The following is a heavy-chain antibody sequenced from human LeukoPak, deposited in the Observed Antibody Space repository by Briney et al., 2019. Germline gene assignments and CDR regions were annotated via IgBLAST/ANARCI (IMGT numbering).Heavy chain of an antibody. D-gene: IGHD1-26*01. J-gene: IGHJ4*02. Sequence: SETLSLTSAVYGGSFSGYYWSWIRQPPGKGLEWIGEINHSGSTNYNPSLKSRVTISVDTSKNQFSLKLSSVTAADTAVYYCARGPGVVGATSGSDYWGQGTLVTVSS. CDR2: INHSGST. CDR3: ARGPGVVGATSGSDY. V-gene: IGHV4-34*01. CDR1: GGSFSGYY.